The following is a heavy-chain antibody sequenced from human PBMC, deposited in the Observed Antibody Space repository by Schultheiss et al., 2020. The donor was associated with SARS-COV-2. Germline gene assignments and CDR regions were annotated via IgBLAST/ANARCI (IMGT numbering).Heavy chain of an antibody. V-gene: IGHV1-2*04. J-gene: IGHJ5*02. D-gene: IGHD3-22*01. Sequence: ASVKVSCKASGGTFSSYAISWVRQAPGQGLEWMGGINPNSGGTNYAQKFQGWVTMTRDTSISTAYMELSSLRSEDTAVYYCARHSSGYLFDPWGQGTLVTVSS. CDR3: ARHSSGYLFDP. CDR2: INPNSGGT. CDR1: GGTFSSYA.